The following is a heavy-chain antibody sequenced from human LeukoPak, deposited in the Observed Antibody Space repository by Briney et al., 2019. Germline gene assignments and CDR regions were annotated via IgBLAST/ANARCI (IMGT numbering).Heavy chain of an antibody. CDR3: ATEQPRLWFGDPEYFQH. Sequence: ASVKVSCKVSGYTLTELSMHWVRQAPGKGLEWMGGFDPEDGETIYAQKFQGRVTMTEDASTDTAYMELSSLRSGDTAVYYCATEQPRLWFGDPEYFQHWGQGTLVTVSS. CDR1: GYTLTELS. V-gene: IGHV1-24*01. CDR2: FDPEDGET. J-gene: IGHJ1*01. D-gene: IGHD3-10*01.